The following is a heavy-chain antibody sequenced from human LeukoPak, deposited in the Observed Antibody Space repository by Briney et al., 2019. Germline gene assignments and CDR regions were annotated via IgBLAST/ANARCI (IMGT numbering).Heavy chain of an antibody. J-gene: IGHJ4*02. V-gene: IGHV4-59*08. CDR1: GGSISSHY. Sequence: KPSETLSLTCTVSGGSISSHYWSWIRQPPGKGLQWIGYTNHVGNSDFNPSLKSRVTISVDTSKNQFSLKLSSVTAAGTAVYYCARHYDGRESGSFYEDHWGQGTLVIASS. CDR2: TNHVGNS. D-gene: IGHD1-26*01. CDR3: ARHYDGRESGSFYEDH.